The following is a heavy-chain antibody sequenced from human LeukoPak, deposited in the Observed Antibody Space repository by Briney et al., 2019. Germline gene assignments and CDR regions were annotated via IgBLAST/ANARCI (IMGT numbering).Heavy chain of an antibody. D-gene: IGHD3-9*01. CDR2: IYYCGSS. CDR1: GGSISSYY. Sequence: PSETLSLTCTVSGGSISSYYWSWIRQPPGKGLEWIGYIYYCGSSNYNPSLERRVAILVDPSKKQFSLELSSVTAADTAVYYCARGGDILPGYYVFDPWGQGTLVTVSS. CDR3: ARGGDILPGYYVFDP. V-gene: IGHV4-59*01. J-gene: IGHJ5*02.